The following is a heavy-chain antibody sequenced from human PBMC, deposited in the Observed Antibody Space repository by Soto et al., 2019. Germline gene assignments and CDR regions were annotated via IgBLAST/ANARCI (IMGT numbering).Heavy chain of an antibody. D-gene: IGHD3-10*01. Sequence: PGGSLRLSCAASGFTVSSNYMSCVRQAPGKGLEWVSCISSSSNCIYYADSVKGRFTISRDNAKNSLYLQMNSLRAEDTAVYYCARARRGAPYYYTMDVWGQGTKVTVSS. J-gene: IGHJ6*02. CDR3: ARARRGAPYYYTMDV. CDR2: ISSSSNCI. CDR1: GFTVSSNY. V-gene: IGHV3-21*04.